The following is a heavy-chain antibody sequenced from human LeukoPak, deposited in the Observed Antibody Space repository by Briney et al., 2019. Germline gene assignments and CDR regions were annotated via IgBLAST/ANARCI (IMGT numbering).Heavy chain of an antibody. CDR1: GFTFSSYA. Sequence: GGSLRLSCAASGFTFSSYAMSWVRQAPGKGLEWVSAISGSGGSTYYADSVKGRFTISRDNSKNTLYLQMNSLRAEDTAVYYCATNPYSSSSRDDDAFDIWGQGTMVTVSS. CDR2: ISGSGGST. CDR3: ATNPYSSSSRDDDAFDI. V-gene: IGHV3-23*01. J-gene: IGHJ3*02. D-gene: IGHD6-6*01.